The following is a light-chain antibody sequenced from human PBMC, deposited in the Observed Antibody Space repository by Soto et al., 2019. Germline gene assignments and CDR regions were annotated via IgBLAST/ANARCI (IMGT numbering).Light chain of an antibody. J-gene: IGLJ3*02. CDR3: SSYTTSTTLVV. CDR1: SSDVGGYNY. CDR2: EVS. Sequence: QSALTQPASMSGSPGQSITISCTGTSSDVGGYNYVSWYQQHPGKAPKLMIYEVSHRPSGVSDPFSGSKSGNTASLTISGLPAEDVADYYCSSYTTSTTLVVFGGGTKLTVL. V-gene: IGLV2-14*01.